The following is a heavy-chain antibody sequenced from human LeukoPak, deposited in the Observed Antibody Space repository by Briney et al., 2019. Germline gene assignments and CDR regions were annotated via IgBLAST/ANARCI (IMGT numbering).Heavy chain of an antibody. CDR3: ARGGGLDV. V-gene: IGHV3-48*01. J-gene: IGHJ6*02. D-gene: IGHD3-16*01. CDR2: IDSSSTTI. Sequence: GGSLRLSCAASGFTFGSYSMNWVRQAPGKGLEWVSYIDSSSTTIYCADSVKGRFTISRDNAKNSLYLQMNSLRAEDTAVYYCARGGGLDVWGQGATVTVSS. CDR1: GFTFGSYS.